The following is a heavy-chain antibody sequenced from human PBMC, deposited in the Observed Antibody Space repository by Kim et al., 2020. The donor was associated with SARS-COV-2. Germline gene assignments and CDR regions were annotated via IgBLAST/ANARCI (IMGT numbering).Heavy chain of an antibody. J-gene: IGHJ4*02. CDR3: ARELGAYYYDSSGFFAPLFDY. V-gene: IGHV3-48*02. Sequence: GGSLRLSCAASGFTFSSYSINWVRQAPGKGLEWVSYISSSSSTIYYADSVKGRFTITRDNAKNSLYLQMNCLRDEDTAVYDCARELGAYYYDSSGFFAPLFDYWGQGTLVTVSS. D-gene: IGHD3-22*01. CDR2: ISSSSSTI. CDR1: GFTFSSYS.